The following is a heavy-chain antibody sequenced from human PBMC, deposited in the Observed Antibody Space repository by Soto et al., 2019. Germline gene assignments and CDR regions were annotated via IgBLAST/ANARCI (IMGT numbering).Heavy chain of an antibody. Sequence: EVQLVEYGGGLKQPGGSLRISCAASGFTFRSYSMNWVRQAPGKGLEWVSYISSSNRTINYADSVKGRFIISRDNAKNSLYLQMHSLRDEDTAVYYCAREGWPLLQTGMDVWGQVTTVTVSS. J-gene: IGHJ6*02. CDR2: ISSSNRTI. D-gene: IGHD2-15*01. CDR3: AREGWPLLQTGMDV. CDR1: GFTFRSYS. V-gene: IGHV3-48*02.